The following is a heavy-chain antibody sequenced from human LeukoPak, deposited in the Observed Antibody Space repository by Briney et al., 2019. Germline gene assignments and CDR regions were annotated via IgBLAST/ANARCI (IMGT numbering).Heavy chain of an antibody. J-gene: IGHJ5*02. V-gene: IGHV3-23*01. Sequence: GGSLRLSCAASGFTFSSYAMSWVRQAPGKGLEWVSAISGSGGSTYYADSVKGRFTISRDNSKNTLYLQMNSLRAEDTAVYYCAKAWSSGWWGNNWFDPWGQGTLVTVSS. D-gene: IGHD6-19*01. CDR1: GFTFSSYA. CDR3: AKAWSSGWWGNNWFDP. CDR2: ISGSGGST.